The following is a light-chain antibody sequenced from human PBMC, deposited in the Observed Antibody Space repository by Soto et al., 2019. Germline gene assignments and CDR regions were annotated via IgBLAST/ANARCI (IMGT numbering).Light chain of an antibody. Sequence: QSALTQPASVSGSPGQSITISCTGTSSDVSIYNYVSWYQQHPGKAPKLMISGVSNRPSGVSNRFSGAKSGNTASLTISGLQVEDEADYYCCSYTSSTNYVFGAGTKVTVL. CDR1: SSDVSIYNY. J-gene: IGLJ1*01. CDR3: CSYTSSTNYV. CDR2: GVS. V-gene: IGLV2-14*01.